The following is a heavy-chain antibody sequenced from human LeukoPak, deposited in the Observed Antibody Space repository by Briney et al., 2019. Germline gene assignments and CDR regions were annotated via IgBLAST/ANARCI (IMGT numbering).Heavy chain of an antibody. CDR2: IYYSGNT. Sequence: SETLSLTCTVSGGSISSGDYYWSWIRQPPGKGPEWIGYIYYSGNTYYNPSLKSRVTVSVDTSKNQFSLQLSSVTAADTAVYYCARDHGTMTLHYWGQGTLVTVSS. CDR3: ARDHGTMTLHY. V-gene: IGHV4-30-4*01. D-gene: IGHD4-17*01. CDR1: GGSISSGDYY. J-gene: IGHJ4*02.